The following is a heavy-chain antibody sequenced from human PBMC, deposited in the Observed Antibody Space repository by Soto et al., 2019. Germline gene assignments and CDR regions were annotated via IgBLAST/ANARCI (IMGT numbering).Heavy chain of an antibody. J-gene: IGHJ6*02. CDR2: INPNSGGT. D-gene: IGHD3-10*01. CDR1: GYTFTGYY. CDR3: AREGSYYYGMDV. V-gene: IGHV1-2*04. Sequence: ASVKVSCKASGYTFTGYYMHWVRQAPGQGLEWMGWINPNSGGTNYAQKFQGWVIMTRDTSISTAYMELSRLRSDDTAVYYCAREGSYYYGMDVWGQGTTVTGS.